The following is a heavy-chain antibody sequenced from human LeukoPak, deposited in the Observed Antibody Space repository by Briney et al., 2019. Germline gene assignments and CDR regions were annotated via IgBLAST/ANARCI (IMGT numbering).Heavy chain of an antibody. D-gene: IGHD3-9*01. CDR3: ASNVDELRYFDRASGAFGI. Sequence: ASVKVSCKASGYTFTSYYMHWVRQAPGQGLEWMGIINPSGGSTSYAQKFQGRVTMTRDTSTSTVYMELSSLRSEDTAVYYCASNVDELRYFDRASGAFGIWGQGTMVTVSS. CDR2: INPSGGST. CDR1: GYTFTSYY. J-gene: IGHJ3*02. V-gene: IGHV1-46*01.